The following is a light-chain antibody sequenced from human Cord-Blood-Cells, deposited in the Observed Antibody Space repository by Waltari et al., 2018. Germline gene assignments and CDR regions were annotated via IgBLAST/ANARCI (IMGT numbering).Light chain of an antibody. Sequence: QSALTQPPSASGSPGQSVTISCTGTRSDVGGYNYVSWYQQHPGKAPNLMIYEVSKRPSGVPDRFSGSKSGNTASLTVSGLQAEDEADYYCSSYAGSNNFDVVFGGGTKLTVL. CDR2: EVS. V-gene: IGLV2-8*01. CDR1: RSDVGGYNY. J-gene: IGLJ2*01. CDR3: SSYAGSNNFDVV.